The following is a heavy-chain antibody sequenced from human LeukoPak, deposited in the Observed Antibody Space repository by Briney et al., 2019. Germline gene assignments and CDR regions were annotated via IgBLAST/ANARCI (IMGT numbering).Heavy chain of an antibody. D-gene: IGHD2-2*01. Sequence: SSETLSLTCTVSGGSISSDNYYWSWIRQPAGKGLEWIGRIYTSGSTNYNPSLKSRVTISVDTSKNQFSLKLSSVTAADTAVYYCAREIVVVPAATGYWYFDLWGRGTLVTVSS. CDR1: GGSISSDNYY. J-gene: IGHJ2*01. CDR2: IYTSGST. V-gene: IGHV4-61*02. CDR3: AREIVVVPAATGYWYFDL.